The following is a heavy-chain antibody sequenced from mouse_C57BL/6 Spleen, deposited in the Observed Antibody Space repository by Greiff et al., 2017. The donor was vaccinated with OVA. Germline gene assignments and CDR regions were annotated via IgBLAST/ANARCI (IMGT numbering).Heavy chain of an antibody. CDR3: AREFAY. CDR2: IRNKANNHAT. CDR1: GFTFSDSW. V-gene: IGHV6-6*01. Sequence: EVHLVESGGGLVQPGGSMKLSCAASGFTFSDSWMEWVRQSPEKGLEWVADIRNKANNHATYYAVSVKGRFTISRDDSKSRVYLHMNSLRAEDTGIYYCAREFAYWGQGTLVTVSA. J-gene: IGHJ3*01.